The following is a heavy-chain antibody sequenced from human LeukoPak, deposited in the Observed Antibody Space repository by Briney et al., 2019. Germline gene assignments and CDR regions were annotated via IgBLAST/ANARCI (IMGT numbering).Heavy chain of an antibody. D-gene: IGHD4-23*01. Sequence: RPSETLSLTCSVSGGSISSDYWSGIRQPPGKGLEWIGYIYFSGSTNYNPSLKSRVTISVDTSKTQLSLKLSSVTAADTAVYYCARLHLLDGGLLDYWGQGTLVTVSS. CDR1: GGSISSDY. CDR2: IYFSGST. V-gene: IGHV4-59*08. J-gene: IGHJ4*02. CDR3: ARLHLLDGGLLDY.